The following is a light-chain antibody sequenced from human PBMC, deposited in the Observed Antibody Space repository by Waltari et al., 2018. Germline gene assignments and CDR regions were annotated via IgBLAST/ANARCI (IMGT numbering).Light chain of an antibody. V-gene: IGKV3-20*01. CDR3: QQYDISPLT. CDR1: QTIRTTY. CDR2: GTF. Sequence: EIVLTQSPDTLSLSPGEGATLSCRTSQTIRTTYLAWYQQKPGQAPTLLIYGTFSRATGIPDRFTGSGSGTDFSLTISSLEAEDFATYYCQQYDISPLTFGGGTKVEIK. J-gene: IGKJ4*01.